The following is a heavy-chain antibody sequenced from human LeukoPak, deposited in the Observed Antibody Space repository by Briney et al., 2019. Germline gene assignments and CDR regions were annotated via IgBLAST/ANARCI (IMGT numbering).Heavy chain of an antibody. J-gene: IGHJ4*02. CDR3: AKGGLQGTNYFDY. CDR1: GITFGDYA. CDR2: RRYDGVNK. V-gene: IGHV3-30*02. D-gene: IGHD3-10*01. Sequence: PGGSLRLSCAASGITFGDYAMHWVRQAPGKGLEWLAYRRYDGVNKYYAESVKGRFVISRDNSRNTLSLQMNSLTDEDTAVYYCAKGGLQGTNYFDYWGQGTLVTVSS.